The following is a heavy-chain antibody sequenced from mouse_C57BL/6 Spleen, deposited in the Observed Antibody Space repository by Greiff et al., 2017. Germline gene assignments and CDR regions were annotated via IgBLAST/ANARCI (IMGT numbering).Heavy chain of an antibody. J-gene: IGHJ3*01. CDR1: GFNFNSDC. V-gene: IGHV14-4*01. Sequence: EVQLQQPGAELVRPGASVKLSCTASGFNFNSDCMHWVKQRPEQGLEWIGWIDPENGDTEYDSKFQCKATITADTSSITAYLQLSSLTSEDTAVYCCTTVEAYWGQGTPVTVSA. CDR2: IDPENGDT. CDR3: TTVEAY.